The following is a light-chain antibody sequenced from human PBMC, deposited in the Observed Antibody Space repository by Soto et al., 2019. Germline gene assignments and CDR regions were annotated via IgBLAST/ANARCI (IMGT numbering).Light chain of an antibody. CDR2: DAS. Sequence: IVLTQSPATLSLSPWERATLSCGASQSFSSSYLAWYQQKAGLAPRLLIYDASSRATGIPDRFSGSGSGTDFTLTISRLEPEDFAVYYCQQYDSSPPGTFGQGTKVDIK. V-gene: IGKV3D-20*01. J-gene: IGKJ1*01. CDR3: QQYDSSPPGT. CDR1: QSFSSSY.